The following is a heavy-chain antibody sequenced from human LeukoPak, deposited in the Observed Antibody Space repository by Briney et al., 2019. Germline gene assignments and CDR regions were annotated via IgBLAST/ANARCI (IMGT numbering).Heavy chain of an antibody. J-gene: IGHJ5*01. D-gene: IGHD2-2*01. V-gene: IGHV5-51*01. CDR3: ARGPVVVVPTADTIWFDS. Sequence: GESLKISCKGSGYSFRTYWIGWVRQMPGKGPERMGIIYPGDSDTRYSPSFQGQVTLSADKSISTAYLQWSSLKASDTAIYYCARGPVVVVPTADTIWFDSWGQGTLVTVSS. CDR2: IYPGDSDT. CDR1: GYSFRTYW.